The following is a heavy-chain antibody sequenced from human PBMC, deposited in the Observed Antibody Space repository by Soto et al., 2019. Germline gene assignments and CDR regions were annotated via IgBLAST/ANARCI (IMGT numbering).Heavy chain of an antibody. J-gene: IGHJ5*02. CDR1: GGSLFGDY. Sequence: PXETLSLTCTVSGGSLFGDYCTWMRQPAGGGLEWIGRINSDGNTNYSPSLKSRVTMSVDPSRKHFSLNLTSVTAADTASYFCARARRLENWFDPWGPGIQVTVSS. CDR2: INSDGNT. V-gene: IGHV4-4*07. D-gene: IGHD5-12*01. CDR3: ARARRLENWFDP.